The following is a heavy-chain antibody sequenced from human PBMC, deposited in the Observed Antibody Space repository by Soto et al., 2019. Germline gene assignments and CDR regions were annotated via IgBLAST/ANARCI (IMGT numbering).Heavy chain of an antibody. CDR1: GGSISSGDYY. D-gene: IGHD5-18*01. CDR2: IYYSGST. V-gene: IGHV4-30-4*01. J-gene: IGHJ1*01. Sequence: SETLSLTCTVSGGSISSGDYYWSWIRQPPGKGLGWIGYIYYSGSTYYNPSLKSRVTISVDTSKNQFSLKLRSVTAADTAVYYCARAPGHTDMVFGPHWGQRTLVTVSS. CDR3: ARAPGHTDMVFGPH.